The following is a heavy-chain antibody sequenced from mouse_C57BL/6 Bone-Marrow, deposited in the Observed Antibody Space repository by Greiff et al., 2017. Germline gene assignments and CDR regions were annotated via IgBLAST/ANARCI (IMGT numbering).Heavy chain of an antibody. V-gene: IGHV1-7*01. CDR1: GYTFTSYW. D-gene: IGHD2-4*01. J-gene: IGHJ3*01. Sequence: QVQLQQSGAELAKPGASVKMSCKASGYTFTSYWMHWVKQRPGQGLEWIGYINPSSGYTKDNQKFKDKATLTADKSSSTAYMQLSSQTYEDSAVYYCARRGHDYDYDGGFAYWGQGTLVTVSA. CDR2: INPSSGYT. CDR3: ARRGHDYDYDGGFAY.